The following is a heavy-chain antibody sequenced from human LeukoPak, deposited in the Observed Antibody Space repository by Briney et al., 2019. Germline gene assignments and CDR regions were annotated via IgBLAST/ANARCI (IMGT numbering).Heavy chain of an antibody. D-gene: IGHD6-13*01. Sequence: GGFLRLSCVASGFTLNDYDMSWVRQAPGKGLEWVSVISTSGDSTYYADFVKGRFTISRDNSKNTLYLQMNSLRAEDTAVYYCARELGIAATGVDYWGQGTLVTVSS. CDR1: GFTLNDYD. CDR3: ARELGIAATGVDY. CDR2: ISTSGDST. V-gene: IGHV3-23*01. J-gene: IGHJ4*02.